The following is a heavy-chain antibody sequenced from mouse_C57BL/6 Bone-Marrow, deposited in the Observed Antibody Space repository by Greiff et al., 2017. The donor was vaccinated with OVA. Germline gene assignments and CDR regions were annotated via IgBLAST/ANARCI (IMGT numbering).Heavy chain of an antibody. J-gene: IGHJ1*03. V-gene: IGHV1-55*01. D-gene: IGHD2-1*01. CDR2: IYPGSGST. Sequence: QVQLQQSGAELVKPGASVKMSCKASGYTFTSYWITWVKQRPGQGLEWIGDIYPGSGSTNYNEKFKSKATLTVDTSSSTAYMQLSSLTSEDSAVYYCAKGRLYGNPWYFDVWGTGTTVTVSS. CDR3: AKGRLYGNPWYFDV. CDR1: GYTFTSYW.